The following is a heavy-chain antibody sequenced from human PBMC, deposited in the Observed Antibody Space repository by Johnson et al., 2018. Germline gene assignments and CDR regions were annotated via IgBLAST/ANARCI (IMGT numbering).Heavy chain of an antibody. D-gene: IGHD2-21*02. J-gene: IGHJ6*02. CDR2: ISYDGSNK. Sequence: QVQLVQSGGGVVQPGRSLRLSCAASGFTFSSYGMHWVRQAPGKGLEWVAVISYDGSNKYYADSVKGRFTISRDNSKNTLYLQMNSLRAEDTAVYYCAKGQVVTASLVHYYYYGMDVWGQGTTVTVSS. CDR3: AKGQVVTASLVHYYYYGMDV. V-gene: IGHV3-30*18. CDR1: GFTFSSYG.